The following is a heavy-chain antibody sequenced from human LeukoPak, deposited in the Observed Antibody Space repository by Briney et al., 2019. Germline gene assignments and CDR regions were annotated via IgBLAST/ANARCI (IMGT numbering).Heavy chain of an antibody. J-gene: IGHJ4*02. V-gene: IGHV3-21*01. CDR3: ARPRYCSSTSCYGAFDY. CDR2: ISSSSSYI. D-gene: IGHD2-2*01. Sequence: GGSLRLSCAASGFTFSSYSMNWVRQAPGKGLEWVSSISSSSSYIYYADSVKGRFTISRDNAKNSLYLQMNSLRAEDTAVYYCARPRYCSSTSCYGAFDYWGQGTLVTVSS. CDR1: GFTFSSYS.